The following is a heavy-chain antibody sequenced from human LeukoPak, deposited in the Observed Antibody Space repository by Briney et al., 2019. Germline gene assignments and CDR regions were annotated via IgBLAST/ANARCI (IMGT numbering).Heavy chain of an antibody. CDR1: GFTFSSYA. V-gene: IGHV3-23*01. J-gene: IGHJ4*02. CDR3: AKDDLSYYYDY. Sequence: GGSLRLSCAASGFTFSSYAMSWVRQAPGRGLEWVSAISGSGGSTYYADSVKGRFTISGDNSKNTLYLQMNSLRAEDTAVYYCAKDDLSYYYDYWGQGTLVTVSS. CDR2: ISGSGGST.